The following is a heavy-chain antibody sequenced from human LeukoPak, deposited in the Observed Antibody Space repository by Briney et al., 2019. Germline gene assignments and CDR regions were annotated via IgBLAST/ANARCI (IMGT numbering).Heavy chain of an antibody. Sequence: GGSLRLSCAASGFTFSSYAMNWVRQAPGKGLEWVSAISGSDGSTYYADSVKGRFTISRDNSKNTLYLEMNSLRVEDTAVYYCAKEWYYYGSGSYGDFQDWGQGTMVTVSS. CDR3: AKEWYYYGSGSYGDFQD. J-gene: IGHJ1*01. CDR1: GFTFSSYA. CDR2: ISGSDGST. D-gene: IGHD3-10*01. V-gene: IGHV3-23*01.